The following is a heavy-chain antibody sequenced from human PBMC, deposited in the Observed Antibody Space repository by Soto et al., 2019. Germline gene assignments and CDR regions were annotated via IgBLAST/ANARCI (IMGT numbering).Heavy chain of an antibody. CDR3: AGGKRYTNDY. V-gene: IGHV1-8*01. CDR2: MSPNSGRT. J-gene: IGHJ4*02. CDR1: GYTFSNHD. Sequence: ASVKVSCKASGYTFSNHDINWVRQATGQGLEWMGWMSPNSGRTGYAQKFQGRVTMTRNTSSSTAYMELSSLRSDDTAVYYCAGGKRYTNDYPAQRTLVTVS. D-gene: IGHD2-2*02.